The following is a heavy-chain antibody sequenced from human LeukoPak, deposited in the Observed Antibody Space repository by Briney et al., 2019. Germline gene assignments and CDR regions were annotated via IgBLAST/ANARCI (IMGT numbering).Heavy chain of an antibody. CDR3: ARPYYYDSRIDP. V-gene: IGHV4-30-4*01. Sequence: PSETLSLTCTVSGVPISSGDYYWSWIRQPPGKGLEWIGYTYCSGSTYYNPSLKSRVTISVDTSKNQFSLKLSSVTAADTAVYYCARPYYYDSRIDPWGQGTRVTVSS. CDR1: GVPISSGDYY. D-gene: IGHD3-22*01. CDR2: TYCSGST. J-gene: IGHJ5*02.